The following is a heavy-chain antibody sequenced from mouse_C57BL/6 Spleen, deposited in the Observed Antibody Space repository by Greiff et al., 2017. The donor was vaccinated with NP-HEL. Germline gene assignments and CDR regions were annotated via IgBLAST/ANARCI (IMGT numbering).Heavy chain of an antibody. Sequence: EVKLVESGGGLVQPGGSLKLSCAASGFTFSDYYMYWVRQTPEKRLEWVAYISNGGGSTYYPDTVKGRFTISRDNAKNTLYLQMSRLKSEDTAMYYCASPYGYDDYYAMDYWGQGTSVTVSS. CDR2: ISNGGGST. V-gene: IGHV5-12*01. D-gene: IGHD2-2*01. CDR1: GFTFSDYY. J-gene: IGHJ4*01. CDR3: ASPYGYDDYYAMDY.